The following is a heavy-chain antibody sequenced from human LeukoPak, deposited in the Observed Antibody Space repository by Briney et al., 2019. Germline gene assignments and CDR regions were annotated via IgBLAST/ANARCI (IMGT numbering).Heavy chain of an antibody. CDR2: NGTAGDT. Sequence: GGSLRLSCAASGFTFSIYDMHWVRQATGKGLEWVSGNGTAGDTYYPGSVKGRFTISRENAKNSLYLQMNRLRAGETAVYYCARGSFGAFYIWGQGTTVTVSS. D-gene: IGHD3-9*01. CDR3: ARGSFGAFYI. V-gene: IGHV3-13*01. CDR1: GFTFSIYD. J-gene: IGHJ3*02.